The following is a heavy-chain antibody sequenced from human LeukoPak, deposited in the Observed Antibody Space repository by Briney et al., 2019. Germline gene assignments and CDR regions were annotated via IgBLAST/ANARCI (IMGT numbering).Heavy chain of an antibody. CDR3: ATGGVVAATDYYYYMDV. V-gene: IGHV1-18*01. CDR1: GYTFTSYG. D-gene: IGHD2-15*01. J-gene: IGHJ6*03. CDR2: ISAYNGNT. Sequence: EASVKVSCKASGYTFTSYGISWVRQAPGQGLEWMGWISAYNGNTNYAQKLQGRVTMTTDTSTSTAYMELRSLRSDDTAVYYCATGGVVAATDYYYYMDVWGKGTTVTVSS.